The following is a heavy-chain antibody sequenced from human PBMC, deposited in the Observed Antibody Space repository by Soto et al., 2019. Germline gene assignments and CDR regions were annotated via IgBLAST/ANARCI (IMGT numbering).Heavy chain of an antibody. J-gene: IGHJ4*02. CDR3: AKYRGSTSCYRSFDY. CDR1: GFTFSSYA. Sequence: EVQLLESGGGLVQPGGSLRLSCAASGFTFSSYAMSWVRQAPGKGLEWVSAISGSGGSTYYADSVKGRFTISRDNSKNTLYLQMNSLRDEDTAVYYCAKYRGSTSCYRSFDYWGQGTLVTVSS. D-gene: IGHD2-2*02. CDR2: ISGSGGST. V-gene: IGHV3-23*01.